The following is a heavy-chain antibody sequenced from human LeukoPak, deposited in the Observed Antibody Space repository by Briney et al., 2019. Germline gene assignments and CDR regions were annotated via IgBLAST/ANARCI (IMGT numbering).Heavy chain of an antibody. CDR2: IRSKANSYAT. V-gene: IGHV3-73*01. Sequence: GGTLKLSCAASGFTFSGSDMHWVRQASGKGLEWVGRIRSKANSYATAYAASVKGRFTISRDDSKNTAYLQMNSLKTEDTAVYYCTRLQGLRPFDDWGQGTLVTVSS. D-gene: IGHD6-25*01. CDR3: TRLQGLRPFDD. CDR1: GFTFSGSD. J-gene: IGHJ4*02.